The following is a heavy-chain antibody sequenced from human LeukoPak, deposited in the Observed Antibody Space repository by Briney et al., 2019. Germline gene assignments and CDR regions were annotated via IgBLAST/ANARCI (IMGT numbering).Heavy chain of an antibody. CDR2: IYYSGST. Sequence: SETLSLTCTVSGGSISSYYWSWLRQPPGKGLEWIGYIYYSGSTNYNPSLKSRVTISVDTSKNQFSLKLSSVTAADTAVYYCARHRSYYYGMDVWGQGTTVTVSS. CDR1: GGSISSYY. CDR3: ARHRSYYYGMDV. J-gene: IGHJ6*02. V-gene: IGHV4-59*08.